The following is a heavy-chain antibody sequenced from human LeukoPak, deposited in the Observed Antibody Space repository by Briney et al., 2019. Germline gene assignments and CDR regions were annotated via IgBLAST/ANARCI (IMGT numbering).Heavy chain of an antibody. J-gene: IGHJ4*02. CDR2: IYTSGST. CDR1: GGSISSYY. D-gene: IGHD2-15*01. CDR3: ARGFGYCSGGSCYRATAAPGHDY. Sequence: PSETLSLTCTVSGGSISSYYWSWIRQPAGKGLEWIGRIYTSGSTNYNPSLKSRVTISVDTSKNQFSLKLSSVTAADTAVYYCARGFGYCSGGSCYRATAAPGHDYWGQGTLVTVSS. V-gene: IGHV4-4*07.